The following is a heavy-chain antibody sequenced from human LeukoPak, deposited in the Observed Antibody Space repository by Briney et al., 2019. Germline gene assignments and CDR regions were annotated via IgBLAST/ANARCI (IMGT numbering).Heavy chain of an antibody. D-gene: IGHD6-19*01. CDR3: AKIPVSYSSGWSNFDY. V-gene: IGHV3-33*06. CDR1: GFIFSSYA. Sequence: PGGSLRLSCAASGFIFSSYAMSWVRQAPGKGLEWVAVIWYDGSNKYYADSVKGRFTISRDNSKNTLYLQMNSLRAEDTAVYYCAKIPVSYSSGWSNFDYWGQGTLVTVSS. CDR2: IWYDGSNK. J-gene: IGHJ4*02.